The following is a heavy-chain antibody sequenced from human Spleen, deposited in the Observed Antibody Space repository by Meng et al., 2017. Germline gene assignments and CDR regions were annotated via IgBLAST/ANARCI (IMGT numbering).Heavy chain of an antibody. CDR3: ANLGGSGSYYSPTRPRPIDY. J-gene: IGHJ4*02. Sequence: GESLKISCVASGFTFSSYAMSWVRQAPGKGLEWVSSISSSSSYIYYADSVKGRFTISRDNAKNSLYLQMNSLRAEDTALYYCANLGGSGSYYSPTRPRPIDYWGQGTLVTVSS. CDR2: ISSSSSYI. V-gene: IGHV3-21*04. CDR1: GFTFSSYA. D-gene: IGHD3-10*01.